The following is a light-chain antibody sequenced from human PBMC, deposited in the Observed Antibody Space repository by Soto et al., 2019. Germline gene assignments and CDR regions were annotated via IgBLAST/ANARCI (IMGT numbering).Light chain of an antibody. J-gene: IGKJ1*01. CDR1: RDIGND. V-gene: IGKV1-6*01. CDR2: AAS. CDR3: LQDYKLPRT. Sequence: IQMTQSPLSLSASVGDRVIITCRASRDIGNDLGWYQQKPGKAPKLLIFAASTLHSGVPSRFSGSGSGTVFTLAISGLHPEDFATYFCLQDYKLPRTFGQGT.